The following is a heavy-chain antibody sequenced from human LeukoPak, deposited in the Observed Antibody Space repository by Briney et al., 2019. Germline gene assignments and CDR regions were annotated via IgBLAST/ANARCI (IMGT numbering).Heavy chain of an antibody. CDR1: GYTFTGYY. CDR3: ARGMYRQFDY. J-gene: IGHJ4*02. V-gene: IGHV1-2*04. Sequence: ASVKVSCKASGYTFTGYYMHWVPQAPGQGLEWMGWINPNRGGTNYAQKSQGWVTMTRDTSISTAYMELSRLRSDDTAVYYCARGMYRQFDYWGQGTLVTVSS. D-gene: IGHD3-16*02. CDR2: INPNRGGT.